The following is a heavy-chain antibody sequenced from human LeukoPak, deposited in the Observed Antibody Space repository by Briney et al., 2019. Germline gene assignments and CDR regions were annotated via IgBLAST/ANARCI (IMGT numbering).Heavy chain of an antibody. Sequence: SETLSLTCTVSGGSVSSGSYYWSWIRQPPGKGLEWIGEINHSGSTNYNPSLKSRVTISVDTSKNQFSLKLSSVTAADTAVYYCARGLDYYYYYGMDVWGQGTTVTVSS. D-gene: IGHD2-21*01. V-gene: IGHV4-39*07. CDR1: GGSVSSGSYY. CDR3: ARGLDYYYYYGMDV. J-gene: IGHJ6*02. CDR2: INHSGST.